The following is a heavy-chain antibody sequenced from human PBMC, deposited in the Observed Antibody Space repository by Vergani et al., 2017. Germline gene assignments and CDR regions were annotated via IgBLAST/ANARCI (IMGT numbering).Heavy chain of an antibody. V-gene: IGHV3-49*03. CDR3: VRDQVTMLRGSDALDI. D-gene: IGHD3-10*01. CDR2: IRSKAYGQAT. Sequence: EVQLVESGGDLVQPGRSLRLSCTASGFTFGYYAMDWFRQAPGQGLEWVGGIRSKAYGQATIYAASVKGRFTISRDDSKNIVYIQMNKLQTEDTAMYYCVRDQVTMLRGSDALDIWGQGTMVTVSS. CDR1: GFTFGYYA. J-gene: IGHJ3*02.